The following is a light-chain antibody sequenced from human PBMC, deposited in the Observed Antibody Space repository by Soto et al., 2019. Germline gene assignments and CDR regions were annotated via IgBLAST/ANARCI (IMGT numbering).Light chain of an antibody. Sequence: SSELTQPPSVSVSPGQTASITCSGEKLGEKYACWYQQKPGQSPVLVIYQDSKRPSGIPERFSGSNSGDTATLTISGTQAMDEADYYCQAWDSSTYVLGTGTKVTVL. CDR2: QDS. V-gene: IGLV3-1*01. CDR1: KLGEKY. J-gene: IGLJ1*01. CDR3: QAWDSSTYV.